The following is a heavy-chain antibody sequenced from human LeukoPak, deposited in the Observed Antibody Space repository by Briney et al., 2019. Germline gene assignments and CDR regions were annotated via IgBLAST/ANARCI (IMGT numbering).Heavy chain of an antibody. Sequence: GGSLRLSCAASGFTFSNYGMHWVRQAPGKGLEWVAVISYDGSNKYYADSVKGRFTISRDNSKNTLYLQMNSLRPEDTAVYFCARDRTVTTSWFDPWGLGTLVTVSS. CDR2: ISYDGSNK. CDR1: GFTFSNYG. D-gene: IGHD4-17*01. J-gene: IGHJ5*02. CDR3: ARDRTVTTSWFDP. V-gene: IGHV3-30*03.